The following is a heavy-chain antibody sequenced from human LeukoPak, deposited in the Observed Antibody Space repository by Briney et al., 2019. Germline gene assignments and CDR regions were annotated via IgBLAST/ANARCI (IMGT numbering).Heavy chain of an antibody. CDR3: XXXXXXVRHAATPKHDY. J-gene: IGHJ4*02. CDR1: GGSFSGYY. Sequence: PSETLSLTCAVYGGSFSGYYWSWIRQPPGKGLEWIGEINHSGSTNYNPSLKSRVTISVDTSKNQFSLKLSSVTAADTAVYYCXXXXXXVRHAATPKHDYWGQGTLVTVSS. V-gene: IGHV4-34*01. CDR2: INHSGST.